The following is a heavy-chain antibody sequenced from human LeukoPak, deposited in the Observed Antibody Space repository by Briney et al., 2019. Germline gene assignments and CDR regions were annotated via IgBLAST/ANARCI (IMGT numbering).Heavy chain of an antibody. CDR3: ARVSYYYDSSGYRYNWFDP. CDR2: IYYSGST. V-gene: IGHV4-59*01. D-gene: IGHD3-22*01. CDR1: GGSISSYH. J-gene: IGHJ5*02. Sequence: PSETLSLTCTVSGGSISSYHWSWIRQPPGKGLEWIGYIYYSGSTNYNPSLKSRVTISVDTSKNQFSLKLSSVTAADTAVYYCARVSYYYDSSGYRYNWFDPWGQGTLVTASS.